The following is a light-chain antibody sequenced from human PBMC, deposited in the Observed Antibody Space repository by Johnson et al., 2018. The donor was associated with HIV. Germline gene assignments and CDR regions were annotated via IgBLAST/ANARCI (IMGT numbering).Light chain of an antibody. Sequence: QSILTQPPSVSAAPGQKVTISCSGNVSNIESYFVSWYQQLPGTAPKLLIYEDNKRPSGTPDRFSGSKSGTSATLAITGLQTGAEADYYYGTWDSSLSAVLYVFGTGTKVTVL. CDR2: EDN. V-gene: IGLV1-51*02. J-gene: IGLJ1*01. CDR1: VSNIESYF. CDR3: GTWDSSLSAVLYV.